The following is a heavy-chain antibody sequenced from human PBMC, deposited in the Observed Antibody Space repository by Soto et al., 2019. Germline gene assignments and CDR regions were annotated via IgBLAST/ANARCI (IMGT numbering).Heavy chain of an antibody. Sequence: SPTLSLTCAISGDSVSSNTAAWNWIRSSPSRGLEWLGRTYYRSNWRHDYAVSVKSRITVNPDTSKNHFSLQLTSVPPDDTAVYYCARGVAGSGFDLWGQGTLVTVSS. CDR2: TYYRSNWRH. D-gene: IGHD6-19*01. V-gene: IGHV6-1*01. J-gene: IGHJ4*02. CDR1: GDSVSSNTAA. CDR3: ARGVAGSGFDL.